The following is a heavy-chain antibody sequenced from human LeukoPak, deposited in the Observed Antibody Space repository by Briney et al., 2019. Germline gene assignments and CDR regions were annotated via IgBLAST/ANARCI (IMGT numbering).Heavy chain of an antibody. CDR2: ISYDGSNK. V-gene: IGHV3-30*03. J-gene: IGHJ4*02. D-gene: IGHD7-27*01. CDR3: ARGDLGMGPFDY. Sequence: GGSLRLSCAASGFTFSSYGMHWVRQAPGKGLEWVAVISYDGSNKYYADSVKGRFTISRDNSKNTLYLQMNSLRAEDTAVYYCARGDLGMGPFDYWGQGTLVTVSS. CDR1: GFTFSSYG.